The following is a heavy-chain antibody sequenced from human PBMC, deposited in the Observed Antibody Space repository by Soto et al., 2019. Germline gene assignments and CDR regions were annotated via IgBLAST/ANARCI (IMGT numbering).Heavy chain of an antibody. Sequence: GGSLRLSCAASGFTFSSYWMHWVRQAPGEGPVWVSRINTDGSTTTYADSVKGRFTISRDNAKNTLYLQMDSLRAEDTAVYYCVRGHNSHWVNCFDPWGQGTLVTVSS. CDR2: INTDGSTT. V-gene: IGHV3-74*01. D-gene: IGHD7-27*01. CDR3: VRGHNSHWVNCFDP. CDR1: GFTFSSYW. J-gene: IGHJ5*02.